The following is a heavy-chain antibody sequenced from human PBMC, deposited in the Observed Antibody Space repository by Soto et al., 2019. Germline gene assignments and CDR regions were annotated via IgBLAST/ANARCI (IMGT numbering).Heavy chain of an antibody. V-gene: IGHV4-59*01. Sequence: SETLSLTYTVSGCSISSYYWSWILQPPGKGLEWIGYIYYSGSTNYNPSLKSRVTISVDTSKNQFSLKLSSVTAADTAVYYCARESSSWFSGWFDPWGQGTLVTVSS. J-gene: IGHJ5*02. CDR3: ARESSSWFSGWFDP. CDR2: IYYSGST. D-gene: IGHD6-13*01. CDR1: GCSISSYY.